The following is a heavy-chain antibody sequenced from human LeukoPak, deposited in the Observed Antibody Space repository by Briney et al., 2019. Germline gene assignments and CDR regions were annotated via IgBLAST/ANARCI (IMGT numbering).Heavy chain of an antibody. V-gene: IGHV1-3*01. CDR1: GYTFTRCA. CDR2: INAGNGNT. J-gene: IGHJ4*02. CDR3: ARSYSGSSRTLGY. Sequence: GASVKVSCKASGYTFTRCAMHWVRQAPGQRLEWMGWINAGNGNTKYSQKFQGRVTITRDTSASTAYMELSSLRSEDTAVYYCARSYSGSSRTLGYWGQGTLVTVSS. D-gene: IGHD1-26*01.